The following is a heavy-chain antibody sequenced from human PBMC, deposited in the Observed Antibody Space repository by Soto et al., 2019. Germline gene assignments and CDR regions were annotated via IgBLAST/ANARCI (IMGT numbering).Heavy chain of an antibody. CDR2: IYYSGST. CDR3: ARARATIAAAAIFDC. Sequence: SETLSLTCTVSGGSISSYYWSWIRQPPVKGLEWIGYIYYSGSTNYNPSLESRLTISVDKSKNQFSLKLTSVTAADTAVYYCARARATIAAAAIFDCWGQGTLVTVSS. CDR1: GGSISSYY. D-gene: IGHD6-13*01. J-gene: IGHJ4*02. V-gene: IGHV4-59*12.